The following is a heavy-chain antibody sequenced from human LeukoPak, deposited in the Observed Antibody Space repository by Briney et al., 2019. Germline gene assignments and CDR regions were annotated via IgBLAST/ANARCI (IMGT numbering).Heavy chain of an antibody. CDR3: ARGPSGVVPAAIGGCWFDP. V-gene: IGHV4-34*01. Sequence: SETLSLTCAVYGGSFSGYYWSWIRQPPGKGLGWIGEINHSGSTNYNPSLKSRVTISVDTSKNQFSLKLSSVTAADTAVYYCARGPSGVVPAAIGGCWFDPWGQGTLVTVSS. CDR1: GGSFSGYY. J-gene: IGHJ5*02. CDR2: INHSGST. D-gene: IGHD2-2*01.